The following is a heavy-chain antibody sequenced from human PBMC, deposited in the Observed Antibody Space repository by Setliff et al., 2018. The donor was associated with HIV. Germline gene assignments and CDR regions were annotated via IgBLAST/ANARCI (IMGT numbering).Heavy chain of an antibody. CDR3: ARGIDILVKMGIYYHYMDV. CDR2: VYASTGHT. V-gene: IGHV1-8*01. Sequence: ASVKVSCKTSGDEFGSFDINWVRQASGQGLEWVGWVYASTGHTAYARKFEGRVTMTWDPSTGIGYMELNSLRADDTAVYYCARGIDILVKMGIYYHYMDVWGKGTTVTVSS. J-gene: IGHJ6*03. CDR1: GDEFGSFD. D-gene: IGHD2-15*01.